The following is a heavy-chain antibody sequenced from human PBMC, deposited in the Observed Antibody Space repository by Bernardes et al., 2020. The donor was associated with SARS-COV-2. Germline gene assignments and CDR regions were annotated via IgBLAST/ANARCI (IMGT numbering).Heavy chain of an antibody. D-gene: IGHD3-3*01. CDR1: GFIFEDYT. CDR3: ATERQSLTIFGVGHDAFDF. V-gene: IGHV3-43*01. J-gene: IGHJ3*01. Sequence: GGSLRLSCAASGFIFEDYTMHWVRRAPGKGLEWVSLVSWDGSTTDYADSVKGRFIISRDSSRNTLHLQMNSLRKEDTDLYYCATERQSLTIFGVGHDAFDFWGQGTMVTVSS. CDR2: VSWDGSTT.